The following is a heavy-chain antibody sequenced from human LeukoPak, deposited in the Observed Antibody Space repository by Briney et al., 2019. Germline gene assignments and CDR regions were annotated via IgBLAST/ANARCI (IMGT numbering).Heavy chain of an antibody. CDR2: IYYRGST. CDR3: AGGGTVTTVPL. V-gene: IGHV4-59*08. Sequence: PSETLSLTCTVSGGSISSYYWNWIWQRPGQGLEEIVYIYYRGSTNYNPALKSRVTISVDTSKNQFSLILSSLTAAGTAVYYCAGGGTVTTVPLWRQGILVTVSS. J-gene: IGHJ1*01. CDR1: GGSISSYY. D-gene: IGHD4-17*01.